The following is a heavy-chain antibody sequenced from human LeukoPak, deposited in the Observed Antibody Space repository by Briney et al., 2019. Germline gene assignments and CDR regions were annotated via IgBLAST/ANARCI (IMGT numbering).Heavy chain of an antibody. Sequence: SETLSLTCAVYGGSFSGYYWSWIRQPPGKGLEWIGEINHSGSTNYNPSLKSRVTISVDTSKNQFSLKLSSVTAADTAVYYCARGIVVVPAAISYYGMDVWGQGTTVTVSS. J-gene: IGHJ6*02. CDR2: INHSGST. CDR1: GGSFSGYY. CDR3: ARGIVVVPAAISYYGMDV. D-gene: IGHD2-2*01. V-gene: IGHV4-34*01.